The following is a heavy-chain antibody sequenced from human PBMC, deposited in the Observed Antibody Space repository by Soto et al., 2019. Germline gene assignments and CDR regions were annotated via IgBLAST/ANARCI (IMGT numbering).Heavy chain of an antibody. CDR2: INHSGST. J-gene: IGHJ4*02. V-gene: IGHV4-34*01. D-gene: IGHD2-15*01. CDR3: AREVRRVATPLTRDY. CDR1: GGSFSGYY. Sequence: QVQLQQWGAGLLKPSETLSLTCAVYGGSFSGYYWSWIRQPPGKGLEWIGEINHSGSTNYNPSLKSRVTISVDTSKNQFSLKLSSVTAADTAVYYCAREVRRVATPLTRDYWGQGTLVTVSS.